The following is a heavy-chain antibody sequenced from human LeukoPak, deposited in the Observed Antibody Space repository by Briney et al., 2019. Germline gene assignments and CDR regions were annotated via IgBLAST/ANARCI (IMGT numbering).Heavy chain of an antibody. D-gene: IGHD5-18*01. J-gene: IGHJ4*02. V-gene: IGHV3-30*18. CDR3: AKDQDVDTAMVL. Sequence: PGGSLRLSCAASGFTFSNHWMSWVRQAPGKGLEWVAVISYDGSNKYYADSVKGRFTITRDNSKNTLYLQMNSLRAEDTAVYYCAKDQDVDTAMVLWGQGTLVTVSS. CDR2: ISYDGSNK. CDR1: GFTFSNHW.